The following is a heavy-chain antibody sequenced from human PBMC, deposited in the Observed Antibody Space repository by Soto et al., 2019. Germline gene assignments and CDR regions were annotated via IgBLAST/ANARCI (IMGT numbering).Heavy chain of an antibody. CDR1: RVSISGYY. CDR2: INHSGST. D-gene: IGHD6-19*01. J-gene: IGHJ4*02. Sequence: SETLSLTCTVSRVSISGYYWSWILQPPGKGLEWIGEINHSGSTNYNPSLKSRVTISVDTSKNQFSLKLSSVTAADTAVYYCARGPEGAVAGTAELFYYFDYWGQGTLVTVSS. V-gene: IGHV4-34*01. CDR3: ARGPEGAVAGTAELFYYFDY.